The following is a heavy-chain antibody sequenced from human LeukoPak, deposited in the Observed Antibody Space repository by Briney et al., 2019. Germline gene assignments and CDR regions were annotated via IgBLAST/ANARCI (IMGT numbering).Heavy chain of an antibody. V-gene: IGHV3-30-3*01. Sequence: PGGSLRLSCAASGFTFSSYAMHWVRQAPGKGLEWVAVISYDGSNKYYADSVKGRFTISRDNSKNTLYLQMNSLRAEDTAVYYCAKDLRSGYYHYYFDYWGQGTLVTVSS. CDR3: AKDLRSGYYHYYFDY. CDR1: GFTFSSYA. J-gene: IGHJ4*02. D-gene: IGHD3-22*01. CDR2: ISYDGSNK.